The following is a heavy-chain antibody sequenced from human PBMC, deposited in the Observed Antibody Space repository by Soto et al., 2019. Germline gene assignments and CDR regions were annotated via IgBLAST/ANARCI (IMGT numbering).Heavy chain of an antibody. D-gene: IGHD3-10*01. Sequence: QVQLVESGGGVVQPGRSLRLSCAASGFTFSNYIMHWVRQAPGKGLEWVAIILHDGNNKYYADSVKGRFTISRDNSKNTLYLQMNSLRTEATAIYYCARDDEGGSYCDLGYWGQGTLVTVSS. CDR3: ARDDEGGSYCDLGY. CDR2: ILHDGNNK. V-gene: IGHV3-30-3*01. CDR1: GFTFSNYI. J-gene: IGHJ4*02.